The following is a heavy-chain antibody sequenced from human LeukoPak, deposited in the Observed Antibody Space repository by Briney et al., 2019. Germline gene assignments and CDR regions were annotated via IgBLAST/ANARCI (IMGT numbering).Heavy chain of an antibody. CDR2: INHSGST. CDR3: ARDSSFGSDY. Sequence: KPSETLSLTCAVYGGSFSGYYWSWIRQPPGKGLEWIGEINHSGSTNYNPSLKSRVTISVDTSKNQFSLKLSSVTAADTAVYYCARDSSFGSDYWGQGTLVTVSS. CDR1: GGSFSGYY. D-gene: IGHD3-22*01. V-gene: IGHV4-34*01. J-gene: IGHJ4*02.